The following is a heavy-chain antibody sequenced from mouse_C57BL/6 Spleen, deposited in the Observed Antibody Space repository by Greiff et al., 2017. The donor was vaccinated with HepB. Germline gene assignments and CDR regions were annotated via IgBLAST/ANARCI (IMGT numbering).Heavy chain of an antibody. J-gene: IGHJ2*01. CDR1: GYTFTSYW. D-gene: IGHD1-1*01. V-gene: IGHV1-69*01. Sequence: QVQLQQPGAELVMPGASVKLSCKASGYTFTSYWMHWVKQRPGQGLEWIGEIGPSDSYTNYNQKFKGKSTLTVDKSSSTAYMQLSSLTSDDSAVYYCARNYGSSYDFDYWGQGTTLTVSS. CDR2: IGPSDSYT. CDR3: ARNYGSSYDFDY.